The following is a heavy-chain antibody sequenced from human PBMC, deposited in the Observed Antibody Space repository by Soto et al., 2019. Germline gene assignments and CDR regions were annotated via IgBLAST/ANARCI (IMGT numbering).Heavy chain of an antibody. J-gene: IGHJ6*02. D-gene: IGHD3-3*01. CDR1: GFSLSDYA. CDR2: ISSDSRTI. CDR3: ARIKLVEWFFINVDVYDMDV. V-gene: IGHV3-21*01. Sequence: GGSLRLSCVASGFSLSDYAVNWVRQAPGKGLEWVSFISSDSRTIYYADTVEGRFTVSRDNARNSVSLQMDSLRDEDAAVYYFARIKLVEWFFINVDVYDMDVWGQGTPVTVSS.